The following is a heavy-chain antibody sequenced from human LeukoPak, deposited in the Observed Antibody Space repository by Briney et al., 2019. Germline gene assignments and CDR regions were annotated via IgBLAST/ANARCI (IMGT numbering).Heavy chain of an antibody. J-gene: IGHJ4*02. Sequence: GRSLRLSCAASGFTFSSYGMHWVRQAPGKGLEWVAVIWYDGSNKYYADSVKGRFTIPRDNSKNTLYLQMNSLRAEDTAVYYCATGITGTGFDYWGQGTLVTVSS. CDR1: GFTFSSYG. CDR3: ATGITGTGFDY. CDR2: IWYDGSNK. D-gene: IGHD1/OR15-1a*01. V-gene: IGHV3-33*01.